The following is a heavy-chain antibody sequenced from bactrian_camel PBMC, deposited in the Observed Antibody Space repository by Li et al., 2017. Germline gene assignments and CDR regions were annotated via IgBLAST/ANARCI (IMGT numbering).Heavy chain of an antibody. Sequence: VQLVESGGGSVQAGGSLRLSSVASGYTYKPACIAWFRQAPGKEREGVAVVYSGDGSTYYTDSVKGRFTISHDNAKNMVFLQMNDLKPEDSAMYYCAADHKCGVMLGGLGAAAMDYWGKGTQVTVS. V-gene: IGHV3S66*01. CDR1: GYTYKPAC. CDR2: VYSGDGST. D-gene: IGHD5*01. J-gene: IGHJ7*01.